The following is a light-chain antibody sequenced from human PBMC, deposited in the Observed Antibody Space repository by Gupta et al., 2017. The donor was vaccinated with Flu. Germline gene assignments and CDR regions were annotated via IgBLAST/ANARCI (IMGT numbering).Light chain of an antibody. CDR1: QDIRSD. CDR2: AAS. Sequence: DIQMTQFPSSLSASVGDRVTITCRASQDIRSDLGWYQQKPGQAPKRLIYAASNLQGGVPSRFSGSGXGTXFTLTIXSLQPEDFATYYCLQQNSYPITFGXGTKVEIE. V-gene: IGKV1-17*01. J-gene: IGKJ4*01. CDR3: LQQNSYPIT.